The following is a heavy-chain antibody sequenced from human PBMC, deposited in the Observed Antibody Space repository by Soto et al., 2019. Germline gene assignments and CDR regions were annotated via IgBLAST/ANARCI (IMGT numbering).Heavy chain of an antibody. CDR2: MNANSGNT. Sequence: QVQLVQSGAEVKKPGAAVKVSCKASGYTFTSYDIHWVRQATGQGLAWMGWMNANSGNTGYAQKFQGRVTMTRNTSISRAYMELSSLRSEDTAVYYCAREVLGYCGYYGMDVWVLGTPVTVA. J-gene: IGHJ6*01. CDR3: AREVLGYCGYYGMDV. CDR1: GYTFTSYD. D-gene: IGHD3-9*01. V-gene: IGHV1-8*01.